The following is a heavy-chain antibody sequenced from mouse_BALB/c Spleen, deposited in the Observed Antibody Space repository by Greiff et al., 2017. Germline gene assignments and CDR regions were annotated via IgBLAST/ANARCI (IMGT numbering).Heavy chain of an antibody. D-gene: IGHD4-1*01. CDR1: GDSITSCY. CDR2: ISYSGST. Sequence: DVKLVESGPSLVKPSQTLSLTCSVTGDSITSCYWNWIRKFPGNKLEYMGYISYSGSTYYNPSLKSRISITRDTSKNQYYLQLNSVTTEDTATYYCARTGFYAMDYWGQGTSVTVSS. V-gene: IGHV3-8*02. CDR3: ARTGFYAMDY. J-gene: IGHJ4*01.